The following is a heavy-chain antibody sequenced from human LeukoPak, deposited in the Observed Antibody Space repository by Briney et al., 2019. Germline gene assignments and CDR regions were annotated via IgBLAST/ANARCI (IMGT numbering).Heavy chain of an antibody. Sequence: GGSLRLSCAASGFTVSSNYMSWVRQAPGKGLEWVSVIYSGVSTYYSDSVKGRFTISRDNSKNTLYLQMNSLRAEDTAVYYCAIRGRYYDFWSGIVDYWGQGTLVTVSS. J-gene: IGHJ4*02. D-gene: IGHD3-3*01. CDR1: GFTVSSNY. CDR2: IYSGVST. V-gene: IGHV3-66*02. CDR3: AIRGRYYDFWSGIVDY.